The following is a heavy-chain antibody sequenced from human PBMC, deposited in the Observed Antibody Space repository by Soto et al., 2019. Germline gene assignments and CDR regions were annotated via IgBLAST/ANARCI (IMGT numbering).Heavy chain of an antibody. CDR3: ARGTLDCGGDCNAFDI. V-gene: IGHV1-69*06. CDR2: IIPIFGTA. D-gene: IGHD2-21*02. J-gene: IGHJ3*02. CDR1: GGTFSIYA. Sequence: ASVKLSCKTVGGTFSIYAISWVSKAPGQGLEWMGGIIPIFGTANYAQEFQGRVTITADKSTSTAYMELSSLRPEDMAVYYCARGTLDCGGDCNAFDIWGQGTMVTVSS.